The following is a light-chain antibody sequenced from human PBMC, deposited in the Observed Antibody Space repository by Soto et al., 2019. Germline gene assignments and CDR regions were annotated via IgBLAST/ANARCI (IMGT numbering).Light chain of an antibody. CDR1: QSISSW. J-gene: IGKJ1*01. CDR2: KAS. V-gene: IGKV1-5*03. Sequence: EIQITRSPSTVSASVGDSGTITCRASQSISSWLAWYQQKPGKAPKLLIYKASSLESGVPSRFSGSGSGTEFTLTISSLQPDDFATYYCQQYNSVWTFGQGTKVDIK. CDR3: QQYNSVWT.